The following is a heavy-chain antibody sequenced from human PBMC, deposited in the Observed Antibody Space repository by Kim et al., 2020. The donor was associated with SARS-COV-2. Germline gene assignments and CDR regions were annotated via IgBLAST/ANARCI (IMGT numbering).Heavy chain of an antibody. Sequence: SETLSLTCTVSGGSISSSSYYWGWIRQPPGKGLEWIGSIYYSGSTYYNPSLKSRVTISVDTSKNQFSLKLSSVTAADTAVYYCARHLGGSAQLLSPFDYWGQGTLVTVSS. V-gene: IGHV4-39*01. CDR1: GGSISSSSYY. CDR3: ARHLGGSAQLLSPFDY. J-gene: IGHJ4*02. D-gene: IGHD2-2*01. CDR2: IYYSGST.